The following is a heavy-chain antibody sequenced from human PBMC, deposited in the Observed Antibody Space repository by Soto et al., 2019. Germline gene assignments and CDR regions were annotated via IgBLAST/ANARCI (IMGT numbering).Heavy chain of an antibody. CDR1: DGSISSGDYY. CDR3: DRVSVNGPYYFDS. V-gene: IGHV4-30-4*01. J-gene: IGHJ4*02. Sequence: PSETLSLTCTVSDGSISSGDYYWIWIRQPPGKGLECIGYTYYRGSTYYSPSLKSRVTMSVDTSNNRFSLKLSSVTAADTAVYLCDRVSVNGPYYFDSWGQGTLVTVSS. CDR2: TYYRGST.